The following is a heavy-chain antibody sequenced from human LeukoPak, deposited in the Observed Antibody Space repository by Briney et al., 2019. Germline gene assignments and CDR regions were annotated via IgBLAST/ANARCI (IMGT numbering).Heavy chain of an antibody. J-gene: IGHJ4*02. CDR3: ARGDSSTSKKSNFDY. D-gene: IGHD2-2*01. Sequence: ASVKVSCKASGYTFTSYYMHWVRQAPGQGLEWMGIINPSGGSTSCAQKFQGRVTMTRDTSTSTVYMELSSLRSEDTAVYYCARGDSSTSKKSNFDYWGQGTLVTVSS. V-gene: IGHV1-46*01. CDR2: INPSGGST. CDR1: GYTFTSYY.